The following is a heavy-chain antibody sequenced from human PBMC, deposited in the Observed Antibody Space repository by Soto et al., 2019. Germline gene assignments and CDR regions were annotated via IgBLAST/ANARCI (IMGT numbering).Heavy chain of an antibody. CDR2: ISSSGSTI. CDR3: ARDLSEKQWLVPYFDY. CDR1: GFTFRDYY. D-gene: IGHD6-19*01. Sequence: GSLRLSCAASGFTFRDYYMSLIRQAPGKGLEWVSYISSSGSTIYYADSVKGRFTISRDNAKNSLYLQMNSLRAEDTAVYYCARDLSEKQWLVPYFDYWGQGTLVTVSS. V-gene: IGHV3-11*01. J-gene: IGHJ4*02.